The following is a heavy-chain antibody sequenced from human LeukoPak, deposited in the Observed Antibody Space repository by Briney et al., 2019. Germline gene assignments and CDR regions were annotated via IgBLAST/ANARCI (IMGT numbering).Heavy chain of an antibody. D-gene: IGHD1-26*01. J-gene: IGHJ4*02. CDR3: IRGTVGAPGNDY. Sequence: GGSLRLSCAASGFTFSSYWMHWVRQAPGKGLVWVSRIATDGSFTSYADSVRGRFTISRDNAKTTLYLQMSSLRAEDTAVYYCIRGTVGAPGNDYWGQGTLVTVSS. CDR1: GFTFSSYW. V-gene: IGHV3-74*01. CDR2: IATDGSFT.